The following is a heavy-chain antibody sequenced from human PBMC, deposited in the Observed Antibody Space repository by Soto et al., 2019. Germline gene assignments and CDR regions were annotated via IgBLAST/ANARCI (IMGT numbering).Heavy chain of an antibody. J-gene: IGHJ4*02. CDR3: AKDVGSTGYFFAS. CDR2: ISHDGSNT. CDR1: GFTFRTYA. V-gene: IGHV3-30*18. Sequence: QVQVVESGGGVVQPGRSLRLSCAASGFTFRTYAMHWVRQAPGKGLEWVAVISHDGSNTDYGDSVKGRFTISRDNSKSTLSLQMNSLRPEDTGVYYCAKDVGSTGYFFASWGQGTLVSVSS.